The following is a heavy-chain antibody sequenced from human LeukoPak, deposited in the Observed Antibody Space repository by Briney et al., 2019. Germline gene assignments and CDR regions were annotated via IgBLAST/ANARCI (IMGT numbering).Heavy chain of an antibody. CDR2: ISSSGSTI. Sequence: PGGSRRLPCAASGLTFRDYYISWIRKAPGRGLGGVSYISSSGSTIYYADSVKGRFTISRDNAKNSLYLQMNSLRAEDTAVYYCAREAQLWSNWFDPWGQGTLVTVSS. J-gene: IGHJ5*02. V-gene: IGHV3-11*04. CDR3: AREAQLWSNWFDP. CDR1: GLTFRDYY. D-gene: IGHD5-18*01.